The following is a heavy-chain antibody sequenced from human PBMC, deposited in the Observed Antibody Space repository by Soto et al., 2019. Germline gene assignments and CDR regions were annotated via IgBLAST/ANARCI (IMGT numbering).Heavy chain of an antibody. Sequence: ASVKVSCKASGYTFTAYYMHWVRQAPGQGLEWMGWINPNNGATNYAQKFQGRVTMTRNTSISTAYMELSSLRSEDTAVYYCARGRDSSGYYFRWGQGTLVTVSS. D-gene: IGHD3-22*01. CDR2: INPNNGAT. CDR3: ARGRDSSGYYFR. CDR1: GYTFTAYY. J-gene: IGHJ4*02. V-gene: IGHV1-2*02.